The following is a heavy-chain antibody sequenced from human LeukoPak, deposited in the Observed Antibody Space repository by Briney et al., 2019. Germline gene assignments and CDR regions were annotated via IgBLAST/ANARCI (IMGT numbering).Heavy chain of an antibody. CDR3: ARAPYSSSWDPH. Sequence: ASVKVSCMASGYTFTSYGISWVRQAPGQGLECMGWISAYNGNTNYAQKLQGRVTMTTDTSTSTAYMELRSLRSDDTAVYYCARAPYSSSWDPHWGQGTLVTVSS. CDR1: GYTFTSYG. CDR2: ISAYNGNT. J-gene: IGHJ4*02. V-gene: IGHV1-18*01. D-gene: IGHD6-13*01.